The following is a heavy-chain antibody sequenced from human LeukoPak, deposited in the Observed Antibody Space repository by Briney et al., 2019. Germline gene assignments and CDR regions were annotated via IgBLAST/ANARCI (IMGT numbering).Heavy chain of an antibody. CDR2: IKQDGSEK. CDR1: GFTFSTYW. D-gene: IGHD6-19*01. Sequence: GGSLRLSCAASGFTFSTYWMSWVRQAPGKGLEWVANIKQDGSEKYYVDPVKGRFTISRDNAKNSLYLQMNSLRAEDTAVYYCARDSYGWYSSGPNYFEYWGQGGLVTVSS. J-gene: IGHJ4*02. V-gene: IGHV3-7*01. CDR3: ARDSYGWYSSGPNYFEY.